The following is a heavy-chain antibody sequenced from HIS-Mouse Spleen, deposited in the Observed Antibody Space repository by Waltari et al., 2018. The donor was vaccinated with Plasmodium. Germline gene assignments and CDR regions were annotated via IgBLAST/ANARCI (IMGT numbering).Heavy chain of an antibody. CDR3: AKGSDSSGLRGAFDI. Sequence: EVQLVESGGGLVQPGRSLRLSCAASGFTFDDYAMHWVRQAPGKGLEWVLGISWNSGIIGYADSVKGRFTISRDNAKNSLYLQMNSLRAEDTALYYCAKGSDSSGLRGAFDIWGQGTMVTVSS. J-gene: IGHJ3*02. V-gene: IGHV3-9*01. CDR2: ISWNSGII. D-gene: IGHD3-22*01. CDR1: GFTFDDYA.